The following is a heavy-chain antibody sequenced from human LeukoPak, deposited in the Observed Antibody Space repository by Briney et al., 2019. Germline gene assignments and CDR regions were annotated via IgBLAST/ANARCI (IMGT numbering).Heavy chain of an antibody. J-gene: IGHJ4*02. V-gene: IGHV4-59*11. CDR3: ARSPCSTTSCYLPFDY. D-gene: IGHD2-2*01. CDR1: GGSINSHY. Sequence: SETLSLTCTVSGGSINSHYWSWIRQPPGKGLEWMAYIYYSGSNNYNPSLKSCVTISVDTSKSQFSLKLTSVTAADTAVYYCARSPCSTTSCYLPFDYWGQGTLVTVSS. CDR2: IYYSGSN.